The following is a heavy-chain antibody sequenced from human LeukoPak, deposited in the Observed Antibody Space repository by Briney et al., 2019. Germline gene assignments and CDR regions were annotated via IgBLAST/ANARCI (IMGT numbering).Heavy chain of an antibody. J-gene: IGHJ6*03. CDR2: ISGSGGST. CDR1: GFTFSSYA. V-gene: IGHV3-23*01. Sequence: GGSLRLSCAASGFTFSSYAMSWVRLAPGKGLEWVSAISGSGGSTYYADSVKGRFTISRDNSKNTLYLQMNSLRAEDTAVYYCAKDFWSGYYSKDYYYYYMDVWGKGTTVTVSS. CDR3: AKDFWSGYYSKDYYYYYMDV. D-gene: IGHD3-3*01.